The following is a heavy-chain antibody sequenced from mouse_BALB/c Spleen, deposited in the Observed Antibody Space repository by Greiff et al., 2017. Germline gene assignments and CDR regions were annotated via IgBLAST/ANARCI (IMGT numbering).Heavy chain of an antibody. Sequence: EVQLVESGGGLVQPGGSRKLSCAASGFTFSSFGMHWVRQAPEKGLEWVAYISSGSSTIYYADTVKGRFTISRDNPKNTLFLQMSSLRSEDTAMYYCAIYYYGSDYWGQGTTLTVSS. CDR2: ISSGSSTI. CDR1: GFTFSSFG. J-gene: IGHJ2*01. CDR3: AIYYYGSDY. V-gene: IGHV5-17*02. D-gene: IGHD1-1*01.